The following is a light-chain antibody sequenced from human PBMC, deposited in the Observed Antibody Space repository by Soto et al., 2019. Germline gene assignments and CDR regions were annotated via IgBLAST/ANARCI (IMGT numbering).Light chain of an antibody. CDR2: GAS. J-gene: IGKJ1*01. Sequence: EILLTQSPGTLSLSPGERATPSCRASQSVSSSYLAWYQQKPGQAPRLLIYGASTRATGSPARFSGSGSGTKFTLTISSLQPDDFATYYCQQYWTFGQGTKVDIK. V-gene: IGKV3-20*01. CDR1: QSVSSSY. CDR3: QQYWT.